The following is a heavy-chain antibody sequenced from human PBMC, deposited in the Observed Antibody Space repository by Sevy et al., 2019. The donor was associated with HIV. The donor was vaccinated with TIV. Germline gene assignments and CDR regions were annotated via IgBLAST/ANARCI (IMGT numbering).Heavy chain of an antibody. CDR1: GFIFSNYA. V-gene: IGHV3-30-3*01. CDR3: ARDSNSGYYYYYAMDV. CDR2: ISYDGINK. D-gene: IGHD1-26*01. J-gene: IGHJ6*02. Sequence: GGSLRHSCAASGFIFSNYAMHWVRQAPGKGLEWVAVISYDGINKYYADSVKGRFTISRDNSKNTLYVQMNSLRAEDTAVYYCARDSNSGYYYYYAMDVWDQGTTVTVSS.